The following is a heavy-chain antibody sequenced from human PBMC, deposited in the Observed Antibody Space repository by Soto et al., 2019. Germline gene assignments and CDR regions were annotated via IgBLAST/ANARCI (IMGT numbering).Heavy chain of an antibody. V-gene: IGHV4-34*01. Sequence: PXGSLALTCGVCGGCVSGYQWNWIRQSPGQGLEWIGEINHSGTTKYNPSLESRINLSVDTSKKQFSLKMFSVTAADTDIYYCARGWRFDPWAQRTQVTVSS. CDR3: ARGWRFDP. CDR2: INHSGTT. D-gene: IGHD1-1*01. CDR1: GGCVSGYQ. J-gene: IGHJ5*02.